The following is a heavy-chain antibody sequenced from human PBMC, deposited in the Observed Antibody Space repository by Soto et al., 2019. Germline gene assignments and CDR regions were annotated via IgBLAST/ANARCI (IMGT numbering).Heavy chain of an antibody. Sequence: QVQLVQSGAEVKKPGSSVKVSCKASGGTFSSYTISWVRQAPGQGLEWMGRIIPILGIANYAQKFQGRVTITADKSTSTAYMELSSLRSEDTAVYYCATDVRTAAAWNFDYWGQGTLVTVSS. J-gene: IGHJ4*02. CDR1: GGTFSSYT. D-gene: IGHD6-13*01. CDR3: ATDVRTAAAWNFDY. V-gene: IGHV1-69*08. CDR2: IIPILGIA.